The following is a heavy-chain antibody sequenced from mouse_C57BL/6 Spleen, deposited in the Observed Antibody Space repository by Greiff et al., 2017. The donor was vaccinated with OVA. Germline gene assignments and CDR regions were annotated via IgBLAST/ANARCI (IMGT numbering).Heavy chain of an antibody. V-gene: IGHV1-53*01. Sequence: QVQLQHPGTELVKPGASVKLSCKASGYTFTSYWMHWVKQRPGQGLEWIGNINPSNGGTNYNEKFKSKATLTVDKSSSTAYMQLSSLTSEDSAVYYCARITTVYEGFAYWGQGTLVTVSA. CDR1: GYTFTSYW. J-gene: IGHJ3*01. CDR3: ARITTVYEGFAY. D-gene: IGHD1-1*01. CDR2: INPSNGGT.